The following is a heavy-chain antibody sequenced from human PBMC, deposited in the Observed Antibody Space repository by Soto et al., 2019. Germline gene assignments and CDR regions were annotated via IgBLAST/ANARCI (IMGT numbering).Heavy chain of an antibody. D-gene: IGHD3-10*01. CDR2: IDPRSGGT. CDR1: GYPITTYY. J-gene: IGHJ4*02. Sequence: SSVKVSCKVSGYPITTYYIHWVRQAPGQGLEWMGWIDPRSGGTVYEQKFQGRVTMTRDTSISTVYMDLSGLTSDDTALYYCATDDYGIFPYWGQGSLVTVSS. V-gene: IGHV1-2*02. CDR3: ATDDYGIFPY.